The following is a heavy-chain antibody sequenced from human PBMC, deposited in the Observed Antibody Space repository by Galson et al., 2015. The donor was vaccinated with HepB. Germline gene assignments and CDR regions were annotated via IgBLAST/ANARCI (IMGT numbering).Heavy chain of an antibody. CDR1: GFTLSSYN. J-gene: IGHJ4*02. CDR2: ISYDGNIK. V-gene: IGHV3-30-3*01. D-gene: IGHD5-12*01. Sequence: SLRLSCAASGFTLSSYNMHWVRQAPGKGLEWVALISYDGNIKYYADSVKGRFTISRDNSKNTLYLQINSLRAEDTAVYYCARDSDIYSGYDVFDYWGQGTLVTVSS. CDR3: ARDSDIYSGYDVFDY.